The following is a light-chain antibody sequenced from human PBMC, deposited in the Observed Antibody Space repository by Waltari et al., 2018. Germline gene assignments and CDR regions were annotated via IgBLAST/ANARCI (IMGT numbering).Light chain of an antibody. CDR1: QTVSSTY. V-gene: IGKV3-20*01. CDR3: QLYDGSRT. Sequence: EIVLTQSPGTLSLSPGEGATLSCRASQTVSSTYLAWYQQKPGQSPRLLIYSTSTRATCIPDKVSGSGSGTDFTLTIIRLEPEDFAVYYCQLYDGSRTFGQGTKVEIK. J-gene: IGKJ1*01. CDR2: STS.